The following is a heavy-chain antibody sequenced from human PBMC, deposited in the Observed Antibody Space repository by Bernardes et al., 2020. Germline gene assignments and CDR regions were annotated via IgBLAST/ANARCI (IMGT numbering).Heavy chain of an antibody. CDR2: INHSGST. D-gene: IGHD3-10*01. Sequence: SETLSLTCAVYGGSFSGYYWSWIRQPPGKGLEWIGEINHSGSTNYNPSLKSRVTISVDTSKNQFSLKLSSVTAADTAVYYCARGRFWMVRGAGFDYWGQGTLVTVSS. V-gene: IGHV4-34*01. CDR3: ARGRFWMVRGAGFDY. CDR1: GGSFSGYY. J-gene: IGHJ4*02.